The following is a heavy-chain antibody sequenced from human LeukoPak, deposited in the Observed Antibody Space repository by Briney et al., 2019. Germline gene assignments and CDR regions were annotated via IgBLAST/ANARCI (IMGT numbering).Heavy chain of an antibody. Sequence: GGSLRLSCAASGFTFSSYGMHWVRQAPGKGLEWVAFIRYDGSNKYYADSVKGRFTISRDNSKNTLYLQMNSLRAEDTAVYYCARVMVHCSGGSCYPNWFGPWGQGTLVTVSS. D-gene: IGHD2-15*01. CDR2: IRYDGSNK. CDR1: GFTFSSYG. J-gene: IGHJ5*02. V-gene: IGHV3-30*02. CDR3: ARVMVHCSGGSCYPNWFGP.